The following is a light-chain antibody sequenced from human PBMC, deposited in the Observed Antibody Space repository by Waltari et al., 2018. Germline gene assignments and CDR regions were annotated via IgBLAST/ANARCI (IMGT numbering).Light chain of an antibody. CDR2: AAS. CDR3: LQYNSHPYS. J-gene: IGKJ2*03. V-gene: IGKV1-17*01. CDR1: QGINTY. Sequence: DIQMTQSPSSLSASAGVTVTITRRASQGINTYVNWYQQKPGKAPRRLIYAASSMESGVPSRFSGSGSGTDFTLTISSLQPEDFATYYCLQYNSHPYSFGQGTKVEIK.